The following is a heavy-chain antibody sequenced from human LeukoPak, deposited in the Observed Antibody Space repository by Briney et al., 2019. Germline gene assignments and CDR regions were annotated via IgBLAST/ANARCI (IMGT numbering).Heavy chain of an antibody. D-gene: IGHD3-22*01. CDR1: GFTFSSYG. V-gene: IGHV3-23*01. CDR3: ARSMHYDSSGYDY. CDR2: ISGSGGST. Sequence: PGGSLRLSCAASGFTFSSYGMSWVRQAPGKGLEWVSAISGSGGSTYYADSVKGRFTISRDNSKNTLYLQMNSLRAGDTAVYYCARSMHYDSSGYDYWGQGTLVTVSS. J-gene: IGHJ4*02.